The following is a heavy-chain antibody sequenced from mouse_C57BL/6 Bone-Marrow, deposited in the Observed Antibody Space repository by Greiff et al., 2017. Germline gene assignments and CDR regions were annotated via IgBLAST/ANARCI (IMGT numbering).Heavy chain of an antibody. CDR2: IDPETGGT. J-gene: IGHJ2*01. V-gene: IGHV1-15*01. CDR1: GYTFTDYE. Sequence: QVQLKESGAELVRPGASVTLSCKASGYTFTDYEMHWVKQTPVHGLEWIGAIDPETGGTAYNQKFKGKAILTADKSSSTAYMELRSLTSEDSAVYYCTRWIYYDYDTYCDYWGQGTTLTVSS. D-gene: IGHD2-4*01. CDR3: TRWIYYDYDTYCDY.